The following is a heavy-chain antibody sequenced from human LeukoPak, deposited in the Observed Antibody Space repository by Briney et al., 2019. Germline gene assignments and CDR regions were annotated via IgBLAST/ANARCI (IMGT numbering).Heavy chain of an antibody. CDR1: GGSISSSSYY. V-gene: IGHV4-39*01. CDR2: IYYSGST. Sequence: NPSETLSLTCTVSGGSISSSSYYWGWIRQPPGQGLEWIGSIYYSGSTYYNPSLKSRVTISVDTSKNQFSLKLSSVTAADTAVYYCAQVAGTPYYCYYYMDVWGKGTTVTVSS. CDR3: AQVAGTPYYCYYYMDV. J-gene: IGHJ6*03. D-gene: IGHD6-19*01.